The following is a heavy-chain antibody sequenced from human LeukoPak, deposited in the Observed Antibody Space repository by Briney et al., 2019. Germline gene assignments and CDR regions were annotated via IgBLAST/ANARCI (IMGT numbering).Heavy chain of an antibody. CDR1: GFTFDDYA. D-gene: IGHD6-13*01. Sequence: GGSLRLSCAASGFTFDDYAMHWVRQAPGKGLEWVSGISWNSGSIGYADSVKGRFTISRDNSKNTLNLQMNSLRAEDTAVYYCAKESSTIAAAGSGFDYWGQGTLVTVSS. CDR3: AKESSTIAAAGSGFDY. V-gene: IGHV3-9*01. CDR2: ISWNSGSI. J-gene: IGHJ4*02.